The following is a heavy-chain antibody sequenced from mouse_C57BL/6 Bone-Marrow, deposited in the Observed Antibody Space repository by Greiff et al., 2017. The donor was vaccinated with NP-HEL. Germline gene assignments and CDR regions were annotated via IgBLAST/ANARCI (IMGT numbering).Heavy chain of an antibody. CDR1: GYSFTGYL. CDR2: INPCTSAT. Sequence: EVKLVESGPGLVKPGASVKISCKASGYSFTGYLMNWVKQTHGKSLEWIGRINPCTSATFYTQKFKGQATFTVDHSYNTAHMELLSLTAEDFAVYYCARDDYDLYYFDYGGQGTTLTVSS. J-gene: IGHJ2*01. V-gene: IGHV1-37*01. CDR3: ARDDYDLYYFDY. D-gene: IGHD2-4*01.